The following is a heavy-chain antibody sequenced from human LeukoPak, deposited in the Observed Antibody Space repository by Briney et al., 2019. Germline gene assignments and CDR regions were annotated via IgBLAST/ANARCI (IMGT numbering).Heavy chain of an antibody. CDR2: ISGSGGST. J-gene: IGHJ4*02. D-gene: IGHD2-15*01. CDR3: AKRPYCSGAVCQYIGY. Sequence: GGSLRLSCAASGFTFSSYAMSWVRRAPGKGMEWVSTISGSGGSTYYADSVKGRFTISRDNSKNTVYLQLNSLRAEDTAVYYCAKRPYCSGAVCQYIGYWGQGTLVTVSS. CDR1: GFTFSSYA. V-gene: IGHV3-23*01.